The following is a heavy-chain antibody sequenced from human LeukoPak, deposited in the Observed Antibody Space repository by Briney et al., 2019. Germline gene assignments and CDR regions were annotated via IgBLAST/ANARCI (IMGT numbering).Heavy chain of an antibody. CDR1: GFTFDGFA. Sequence: PGRSLRLSCAASGFTFDGFALFWVRQAPGKGLEYVSGINWNSGSIDYADSVKGRFTISRDNAKNSLYLQMNSLRAEDTALYYCAKDTGPSMVRGVSVFDYWGQGTLVTVSS. V-gene: IGHV3-9*01. CDR3: AKDTGPSMVRGVSVFDY. J-gene: IGHJ4*02. CDR2: INWNSGSI. D-gene: IGHD3-10*01.